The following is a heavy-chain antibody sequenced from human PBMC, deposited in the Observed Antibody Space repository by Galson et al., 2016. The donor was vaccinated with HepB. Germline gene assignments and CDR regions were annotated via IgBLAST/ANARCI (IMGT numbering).Heavy chain of an antibody. D-gene: IGHD3-10*01. Sequence: SLRLSCAASGFSLRTSWMTWVRQAPGKGLEWVANINEDGSQNLYAGSVRGRFTISRDNAKNPVFLHMSSLRVEDTAVYYCARIQFGELSPFDYWGQGSLVTVSS. CDR2: INEDGSQN. CDR1: GFSLRTSW. J-gene: IGHJ4*02. V-gene: IGHV3-7*03. CDR3: ARIQFGELSPFDY.